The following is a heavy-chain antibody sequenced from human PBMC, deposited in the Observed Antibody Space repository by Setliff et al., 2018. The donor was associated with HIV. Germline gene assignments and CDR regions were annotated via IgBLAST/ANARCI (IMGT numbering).Heavy chain of an antibody. V-gene: IGHV4-38-2*01. J-gene: IGHJ4*02. D-gene: IGHD5-12*01. CDR2: VYHTGST. CDR3: ARQPLYNDYDWRSYYFDY. CDR1: GYSMSSGYY. Sequence: PSETLSLTCGVSGYSMSSGYYWGWIRQPPGKGLDWIGNVYHTGSTYYSPSLNSRFTISVDTSKNQFSLKLRSVTAADTAVYYCARQPLYNDYDWRSYYFDYWGQGSLVTVSS.